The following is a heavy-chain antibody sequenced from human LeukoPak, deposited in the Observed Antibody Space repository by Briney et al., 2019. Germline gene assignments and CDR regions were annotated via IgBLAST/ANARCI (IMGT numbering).Heavy chain of an antibody. CDR1: GFTFSSYS. J-gene: IGHJ4*02. V-gene: IGHV3-21*04. CDR3: AKLSVFGVVIHFDY. Sequence: TGGSLRLSCAASGFTFSSYSMNWVRQAPGKGLEWVSSISSSSSYIYYADSVKGRFTISRDNSKNTLYLQMNSLRAEDTAVYYCAKLSVFGVVIHFDYWGQGTLVTVSS. CDR2: ISSSSSYI. D-gene: IGHD3-3*01.